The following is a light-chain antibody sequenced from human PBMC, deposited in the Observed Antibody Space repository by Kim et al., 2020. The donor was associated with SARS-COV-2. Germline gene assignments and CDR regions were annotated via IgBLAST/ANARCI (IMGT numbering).Light chain of an antibody. Sequence: SPGEEATLSCRASQRVTNNLAWYQQRPDQAPRLLLYGASTRATGIPARFGGSGSGTEFTLTISSLQSEDFAVYYCQQYNNWPPLTFGGGTKVEIK. V-gene: IGKV3-15*01. CDR2: GAS. CDR1: QRVTNN. J-gene: IGKJ4*01. CDR3: QQYNNWPPLT.